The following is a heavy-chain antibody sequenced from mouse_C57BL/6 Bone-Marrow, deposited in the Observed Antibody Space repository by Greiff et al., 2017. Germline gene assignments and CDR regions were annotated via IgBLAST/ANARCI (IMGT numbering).Heavy chain of an antibody. CDR3: ARGDYGEEYAMDY. V-gene: IGHV1-82*01. Sequence: VHLVESGPGLVKPGASVKLSCTASGYAFSSSWMNWVRQRPGKGLEWIGRICPGGGYTNYNGTVKGQSTLTADKASSTVYMQISSLTSEDSAVYYCARGDYGEEYAMDYWGQGTSVTVSS. CDR1: GYAFSSSW. CDR2: ICPGGGYT. J-gene: IGHJ4*01. D-gene: IGHD1-1*02.